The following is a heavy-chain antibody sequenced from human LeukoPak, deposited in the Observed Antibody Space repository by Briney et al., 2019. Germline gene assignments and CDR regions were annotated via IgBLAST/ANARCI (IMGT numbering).Heavy chain of an antibody. D-gene: IGHD2-15*01. J-gene: IGHJ6*02. CDR2: IIPILGIA. CDR1: GGTFSSYA. V-gene: IGHV1-69*04. CDR3: ARDISYSGSMDV. Sequence: SVKVSCKASGGTFSSYAISWVRQAPGQGLEWMGRIIPILGIANYAQKFQGRVTITADKSTSTAYMELSSLRSEDTAVYYCARDISYSGSMDVWGQGTTVTVSS.